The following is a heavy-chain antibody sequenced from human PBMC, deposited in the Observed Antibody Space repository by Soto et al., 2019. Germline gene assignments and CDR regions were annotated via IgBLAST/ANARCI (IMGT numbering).Heavy chain of an antibody. V-gene: IGHV4-34*01. CDR2: INHSGST. J-gene: IGHJ5*02. CDR1: GGSFSGYY. CDR3: ARATPYVTYYDFWSGYSWIWFDP. D-gene: IGHD3-3*01. Sequence: SETLSLTCAVYGGSFSGYYWSWIRQPPGKGLEWIGEINHSGSTNYNPSLKSRVTISVDTSKNQFSLKLSSVTAADTAVYYCARATPYVTYYDFWSGYSWIWFDPWAREPWSPSPQ.